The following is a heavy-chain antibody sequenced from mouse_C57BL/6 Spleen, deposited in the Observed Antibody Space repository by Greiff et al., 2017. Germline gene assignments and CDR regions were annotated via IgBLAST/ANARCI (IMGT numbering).Heavy chain of an antibody. D-gene: IGHD3-2*02. V-gene: IGHV1-39*01. CDR2: INPNYGTT. CDR3: ERSLHSSGYVDD. J-gene: IGHJ2*01. Sequence: VQLQQSGPELVKPGASVKISCKASGYSFTDYNMNWVKQSNGKSLEWIGVINPNYGTTSYNQKFQGKATLTADQSSSTAYMQLNSLTSEDSAVYYWERSLHSSGYVDDWGKGTTLTVAS. CDR1: GYSFTDYN.